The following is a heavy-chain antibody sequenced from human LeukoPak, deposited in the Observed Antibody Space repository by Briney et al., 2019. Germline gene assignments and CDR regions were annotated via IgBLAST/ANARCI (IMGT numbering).Heavy chain of an antibody. CDR3: ARALSSSWHVNYYHYYMDV. J-gene: IGHJ6*03. CDR1: GGSFSGYY. D-gene: IGHD6-13*01. V-gene: IGHV4-34*01. CDR2: INHSGST. Sequence: PSETLSLTCAVYGGSFSGYYWSWIRQPPGKGLEWIGEINHSGSTNYNPSLKSRVTISVDTSKNQLSLKVRSVTAADTAVYYCARALSSSWHVNYYHYYMDVWGKGTTVTVSS.